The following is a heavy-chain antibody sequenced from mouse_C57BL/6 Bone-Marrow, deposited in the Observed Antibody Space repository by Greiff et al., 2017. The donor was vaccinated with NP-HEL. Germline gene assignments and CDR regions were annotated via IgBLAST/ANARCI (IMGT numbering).Heavy chain of an antibody. CDR2: IDPETGGT. V-gene: IGHV1-15*01. CDR3: TRSGDYGSSAY. CDR1: GYTFTDYE. D-gene: IGHD1-1*01. Sequence: QVQLQQSGAELVRPGASVTLSCKASGYTFTDYEMHWVKQTPVHGLEWIGAIDPETGGTAYNQKFKGKAILTADKSSSTAYMELRSLTAEDSAVYYCTRSGDYGSSAYWGQGTLVTVSA. J-gene: IGHJ3*01.